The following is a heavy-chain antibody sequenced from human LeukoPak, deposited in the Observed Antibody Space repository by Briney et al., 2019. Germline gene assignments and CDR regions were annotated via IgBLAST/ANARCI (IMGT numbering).Heavy chain of an antibody. CDR1: GFTFSSYW. J-gene: IGHJ4*02. V-gene: IGHV3-7*01. CDR2: IRQDGSVQ. Sequence: GGSLRLSCAASGFTFSSYWMSWVRQAPGKGLEWVANIRQDGSVQNYVDSVKGRFTISRDNPKNSVYLQMSSLRAEDTAVYYCLVTTRSRGFDYWGREPWSSSPQ. D-gene: IGHD1/OR15-1a*01. CDR3: LVTTRSRGFDY.